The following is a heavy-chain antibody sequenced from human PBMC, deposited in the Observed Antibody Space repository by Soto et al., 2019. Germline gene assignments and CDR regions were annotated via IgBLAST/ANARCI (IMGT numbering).Heavy chain of an antibody. CDR1: GFTFSSYS. Sequence: PGGSLRLSCAASGFTFSSYSMNWVRQAPGKGLEWVSYISSSSGTIYYVDSVKGRFTISRDIARNSLYLQMNSLRAEDTAVYYCARDAPPDDYWGQGTLVTVSS. CDR2: ISSSSGTI. V-gene: IGHV3-48*01. J-gene: IGHJ4*02. CDR3: ARDAPPDDY.